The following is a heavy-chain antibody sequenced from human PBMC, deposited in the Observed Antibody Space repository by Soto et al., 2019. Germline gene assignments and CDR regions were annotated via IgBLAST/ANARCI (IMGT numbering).Heavy chain of an antibody. D-gene: IGHD3-10*01. CDR1: GFTFSSYG. CDR2: IWYDGSNK. Sequence: QVQLVESGGGVVQPGRSLRLSCAASGFTFSSYGMHWVRQAPGKGLEWVAVIWYDGSNKYYADSVKGRFTISRDNSKNTLYLKMNSLRAEDTAVYYCARDLDGAAFDYWGQGTLVNVSS. V-gene: IGHV3-33*01. J-gene: IGHJ4*02. CDR3: ARDLDGAAFDY.